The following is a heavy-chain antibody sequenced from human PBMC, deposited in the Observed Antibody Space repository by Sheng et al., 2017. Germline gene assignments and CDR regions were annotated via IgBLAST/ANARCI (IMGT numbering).Heavy chain of an antibody. CDR1: GGSISSGGYS. D-gene: IGHD1-26*01. CDR3: ARESGGGATYFDY. V-gene: IGHV4-30-4*07. Sequence: QVQLQESGPGLVKPSQTLSLTCAVSGGSISSGGYSWSWIRQPPGKGLEWIGYIYYSGSTYYNPSLKSRVTISVDTSKNQFSLKLSSVTAADTAVYYCARESGGGATYFDYWGQGTLVTVSS. CDR2: IYYSGST. J-gene: IGHJ4*02.